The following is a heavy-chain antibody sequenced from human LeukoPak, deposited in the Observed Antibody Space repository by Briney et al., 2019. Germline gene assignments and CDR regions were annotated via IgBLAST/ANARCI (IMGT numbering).Heavy chain of an antibody. CDR1: GFTFNTYS. Sequence: GGSLRLSCAASGFTFNTYSMNWVRQAPGKGLEWVSSISSGSSYIYYADSVKGRFTISRDNAKNTLYLQMNSLRVEDTAVYYCAKIAETSGTYGQGFDYWGQGTLVTVSS. J-gene: IGHJ4*02. V-gene: IGHV3-21*04. CDR2: ISSGSSYI. D-gene: IGHD1-26*01. CDR3: AKIAETSGTYGQGFDY.